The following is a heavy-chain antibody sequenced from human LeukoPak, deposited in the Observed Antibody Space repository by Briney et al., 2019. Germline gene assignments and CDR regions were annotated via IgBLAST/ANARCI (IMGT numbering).Heavy chain of an antibody. CDR3: AREGCSGGSCYYGMDV. D-gene: IGHD2-15*01. Sequence: GGSLRLSCAASGFTFSSYATHWVRQAPGKGLEWVAVISYDGSNKYYADSVKGRFTISRDNSKNTLYLQMNSLRAEDTAVYYCAREGCSGGSCYYGMDVWGQGTTVTVSS. CDR2: ISYDGSNK. CDR1: GFTFSSYA. J-gene: IGHJ6*02. V-gene: IGHV3-30-3*01.